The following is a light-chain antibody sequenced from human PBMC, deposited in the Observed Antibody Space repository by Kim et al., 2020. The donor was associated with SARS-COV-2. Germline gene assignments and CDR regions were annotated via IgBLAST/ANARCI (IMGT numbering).Light chain of an antibody. J-gene: IGLJ3*02. V-gene: IGLV2-14*03. CDR3: NSFTSGSTWV. CDR2: DVY. Sequence: QSALTQPVSVSGSPGQSIIISCTGTSSDVGGYNYVSWYQQHPGKVPKLMIYDVYNRPSGVSDRFSGSKSGNTAFLTISGLQAEDEADYYCNSFTSGSTWVFGGGTQLTVL. CDR1: SSDVGGYNY.